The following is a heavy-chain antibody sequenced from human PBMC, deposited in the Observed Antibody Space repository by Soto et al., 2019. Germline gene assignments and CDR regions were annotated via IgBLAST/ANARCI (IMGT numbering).Heavy chain of an antibody. CDR3: ARAPYSGVTAGDYAFDI. D-gene: IGHD3-10*01. V-gene: IGHV1-18*01. CDR2: ISAYNGNT. CDR1: GYTFTSYG. Sequence: ASVKVSCKASGYTFTSYGISWVRQAPGQGLEWMGWISAYNGNTNYAQKLQGRVTMTTDTSTSTAYMELRSLRSDDTAVYYCARAPYSGVTAGDYAFDIWGQGTMVTVSS. J-gene: IGHJ3*02.